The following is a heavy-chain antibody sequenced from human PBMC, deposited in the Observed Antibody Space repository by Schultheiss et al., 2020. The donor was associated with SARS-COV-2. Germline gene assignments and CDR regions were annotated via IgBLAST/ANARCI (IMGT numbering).Heavy chain of an antibody. V-gene: IGHV3-64D*06. J-gene: IGHJ4*02. CDR2: ISPSGASP. CDR1: GFTFSNFA. Sequence: GESLKISCSASGFTFSNFAMHWVRQAPGKRLEYVSAISPSGASPYYADSAKGRFTISRDNSGNMVYLQMSGLRAEDTAVYYCANSRPQPGTTSIIYYWGQGTLVTVSS. CDR3: ANSRPQPGTTSIIYY. D-gene: IGHD1-7*01.